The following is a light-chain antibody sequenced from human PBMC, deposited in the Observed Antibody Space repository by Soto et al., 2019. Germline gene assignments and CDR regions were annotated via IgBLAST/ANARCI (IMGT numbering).Light chain of an antibody. CDR3: AAWDAGRNGWV. Sequence: QSVLTQPPSASGTPGQRVTISCSGSRSNIAFNTLNSYQQLSGTAPKLLIYSNNHRPSGVPARFSGCKSGTSASLVISGLQSDDEADYYCAAWDAGRNGWVFGGGTKVTVL. CDR1: RSNIAFNT. CDR2: SNN. J-gene: IGLJ3*02. V-gene: IGLV1-44*01.